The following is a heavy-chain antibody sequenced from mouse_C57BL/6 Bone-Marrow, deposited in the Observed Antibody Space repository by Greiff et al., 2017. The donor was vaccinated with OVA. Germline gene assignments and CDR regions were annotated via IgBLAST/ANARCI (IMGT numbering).Heavy chain of an antibody. CDR2: IHPNSGST. V-gene: IGHV1-64*01. CDR3: ARTLIYYDYDGFAY. Sequence: QVQLQQPGAELVKPGASVKLSCKASGYTFTSYWMPWVKQRPGQGLEWIGMIHPNSGSTNFNEKFKSKATLTVDKSSSTAYMQLSSLTSEDSAVYYCARTLIYYDYDGFAYWGQGTLVTVSA. CDR1: GYTFTSYW. D-gene: IGHD2-4*01. J-gene: IGHJ3*01.